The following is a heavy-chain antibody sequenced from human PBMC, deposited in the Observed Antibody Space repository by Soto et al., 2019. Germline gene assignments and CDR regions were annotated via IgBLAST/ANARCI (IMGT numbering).Heavy chain of an antibody. CDR1: GYTFTSYY. Sequence: ASVKVSCKASGYTFTSYYMHWVRHAPGQGLEWMGIINPNGGSTSYAQKFQDRVTMTRDTSTSTVYMELSSLRSEDTAVYYCTKAVSSRFRGFDYWGQGTLVTVSS. D-gene: IGHD3-10*01. CDR2: INPNGGST. J-gene: IGHJ4*02. CDR3: TKAVSSRFRGFDY. V-gene: IGHV1-46*03.